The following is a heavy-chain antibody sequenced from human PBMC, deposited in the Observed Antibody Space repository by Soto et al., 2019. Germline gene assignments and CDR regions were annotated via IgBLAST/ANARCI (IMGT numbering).Heavy chain of an antibody. J-gene: IGHJ4*02. Sequence: SETLSLTCTVSGGSISSYYWSWIRQPPGKGLEWIGYIYYSGSTNYNPSLKSRVTISVDTSKNQFSLKLSSVTAADTAVYYCARINDNDFWSGYSFDYWGQGTLVTVSS. CDR2: IYYSGST. CDR3: ARINDNDFWSGYSFDY. V-gene: IGHV4-59*01. CDR1: GGSISSYY. D-gene: IGHD3-3*01.